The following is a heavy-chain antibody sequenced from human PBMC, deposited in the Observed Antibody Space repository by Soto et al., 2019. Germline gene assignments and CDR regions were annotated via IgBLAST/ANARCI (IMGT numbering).Heavy chain of an antibody. V-gene: IGHV3-73*01. Sequence: DVQVVQSGGGLVQPGGSLKLSCAASGFAFNDSAMHWVRQASGKGLEWVARVRSKTNNYATAYPVSVRGRFTVSRDDSIGTTYLQMNSRKTEDTAMYYCTNNFVWGQGVLVTVSS. J-gene: IGHJ4*02. CDR2: VRSKTNNYAT. CDR1: GFAFNDSA. D-gene: IGHD2-15*01. CDR3: TNNFV.